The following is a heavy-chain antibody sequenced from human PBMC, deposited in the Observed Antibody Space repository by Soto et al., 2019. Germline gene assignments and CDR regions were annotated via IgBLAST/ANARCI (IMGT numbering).Heavy chain of an antibody. CDR3: ARLGTRYCSGGSCYPDAFDI. D-gene: IGHD2-15*01. CDR2: IYYGGST. Sequence: PSETLSLTCTVSGGSISSYYWSWIRQPPGKGLEWIGYIYYGGSTNYNPSLKSRVTISVDTSKNQFSLKLSSVTAADTAVYYCARLGTRYCSGGSCYPDAFDIWGQGTMVTVSS. V-gene: IGHV4-59*08. CDR1: GGSISSYY. J-gene: IGHJ3*02.